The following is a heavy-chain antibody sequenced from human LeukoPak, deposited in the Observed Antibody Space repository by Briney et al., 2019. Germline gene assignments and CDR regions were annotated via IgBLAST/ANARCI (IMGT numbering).Heavy chain of an antibody. D-gene: IGHD5-12*01. CDR1: AGSISSSRYY. Sequence: SETLSLTCTVAAGSISSSRYYWGWIRQPPGKGLEWIGSIYYSGSTYYNPSLKSRVTISVDTSKNQFSLKLSSVTAADTSVYYCARQGGYSGYGDYWGQGTLVTVSS. J-gene: IGHJ4*02. V-gene: IGHV4-39*01. CDR3: ARQGGYSGYGDY. CDR2: IYYSGST.